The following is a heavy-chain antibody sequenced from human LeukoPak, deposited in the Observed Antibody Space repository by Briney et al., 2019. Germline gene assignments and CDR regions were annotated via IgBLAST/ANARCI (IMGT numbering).Heavy chain of an antibody. CDR2: IYYSGST. D-gene: IGHD2-15*01. J-gene: IGHJ5*02. CDR1: GGSISSSSYY. Sequence: KPSETLSLTCTVSGGSISSSSYYWGWIRQPPGKGLEWIGSIYYSGSTYYNPSLKSRVTISVDTSKNQFSLKLSSVTAADTAVYYCARALGYCSGGSYYFPSIDPTFHFDPWGQGTLVTVSS. CDR3: ARALGYCSGGSYYFPSIDPTFHFDP. V-gene: IGHV4-39*07.